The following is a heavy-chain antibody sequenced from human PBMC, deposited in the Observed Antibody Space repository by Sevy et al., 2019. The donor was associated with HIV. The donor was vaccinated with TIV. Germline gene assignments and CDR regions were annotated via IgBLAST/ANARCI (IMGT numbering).Heavy chain of an antibody. V-gene: IGHV3-49*03. Sequence: GGSLRLSCTSSGFTFGDYAMSWFRQAPGKGLEWVAFIRRNSHEPYGGTTEYAASVKGRFTISRDDSKSIAYLQMNSLKAEDTAVYYCTRALATADTPEYYFDYWGQGILVTVSS. CDR1: GFTFGDYA. D-gene: IGHD5-12*01. CDR2: IRRNSHEPYGGTT. CDR3: TRALATADTPEYYFDY. J-gene: IGHJ4*02.